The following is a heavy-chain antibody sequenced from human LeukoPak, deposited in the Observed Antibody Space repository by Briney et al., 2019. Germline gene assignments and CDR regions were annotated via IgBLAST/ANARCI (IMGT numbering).Heavy chain of an antibody. CDR2: IKQDGSEK. D-gene: IGHD3-22*01. CDR3: ARDFGVPEYYYDSSAWYEFDY. Sequence: GGSLRLSCAASGFTFRGFLMSWVRQTPGKGLEWVANIKQDGSEKYYADSVKGRFTISRDNTKNSLSLQMNSLRAEDTAVYYCARDFGVPEYYYDSSAWYEFDYWGQGTLVTVSS. CDR1: GFTFRGFL. J-gene: IGHJ4*02. V-gene: IGHV3-7*01.